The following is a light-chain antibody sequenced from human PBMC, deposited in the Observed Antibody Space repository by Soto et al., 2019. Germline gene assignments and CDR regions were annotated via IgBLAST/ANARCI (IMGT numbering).Light chain of an antibody. V-gene: IGLV1-40*01. Sequence: QSVLTQPPSVSGAPGRRVTISCPGGSSNIGAGYDVHWYQQLPGTAPKLLIYGNSNRPSGVPDRFSGSKSGTSASLAITGLQAEDEADYYCQSYDSSLSGCYVFGTGTKVTVL. CDR2: GNS. CDR1: SSNIGAGYD. CDR3: QSYDSSLSGCYV. J-gene: IGLJ1*01.